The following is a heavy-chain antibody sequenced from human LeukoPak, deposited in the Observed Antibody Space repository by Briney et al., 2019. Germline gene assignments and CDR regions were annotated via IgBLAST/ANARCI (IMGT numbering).Heavy chain of an antibody. J-gene: IGHJ4*02. D-gene: IGHD4-23*01. CDR3: AKGLTTVVTDYFDY. Sequence: PGGSLRLSCAASGFTFSSYWMHWVRQAPGMGLVWVSRISGDGSTTSYADSVKGRFTISRDNAKNTLYLQMNSLRAEDTAVYYCAKGLTTVVTDYFDYWGQGTLVTVSS. CDR1: GFTFSSYW. V-gene: IGHV3-74*01. CDR2: ISGDGSTT.